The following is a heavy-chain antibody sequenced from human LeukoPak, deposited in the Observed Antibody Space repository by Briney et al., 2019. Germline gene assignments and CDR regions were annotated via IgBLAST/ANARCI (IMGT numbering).Heavy chain of an antibody. CDR3: ARGVDSSGYYMDY. D-gene: IGHD3-22*01. CDR2: ISYDGSNK. V-gene: IGHV3-30-3*01. Sequence: GRSLRLSCAASGFTFSGYAMHWVRQAPGKGLEWVAVISYDGSNKYYADSVKGRFTISRDSSKNTLYLQMNSLRAEDTAVYYCARGVDSSGYYMDYWGQGTLVTVSS. CDR1: GFTFSGYA. J-gene: IGHJ4*02.